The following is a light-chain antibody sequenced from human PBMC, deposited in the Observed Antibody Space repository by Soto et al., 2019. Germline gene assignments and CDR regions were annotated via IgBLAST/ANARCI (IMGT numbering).Light chain of an antibody. V-gene: IGKV3-15*01. CDR1: QGISSW. Sequence: MTQSPSSVSASVGDRVTITCRASQGISSWLAWYQQRPGQAPRLLMYGASTRADGIPARFTGSGSGTEFTLTISSLQSEDFALYYCQQYHIWPPWTSGQGTKVDIK. CDR3: QQYHIWPPWT. J-gene: IGKJ1*01. CDR2: GAS.